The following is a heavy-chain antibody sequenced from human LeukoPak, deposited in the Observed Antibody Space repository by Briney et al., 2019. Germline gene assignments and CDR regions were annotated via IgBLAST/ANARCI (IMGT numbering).Heavy chain of an antibody. Sequence: SETLSLTCTASGVSISSYYWSWIRQPPGKGLEWMGNINYSGSTNYNPYFKSRVSTSLKTTKKHFLLLLSSVTAADKTAVYCATHAAARTEPFDYWGQGTLVTVSS. CDR2: INYSGST. J-gene: IGHJ4*02. CDR3: ATHAAARTEPFDY. D-gene: IGHD6-13*01. CDR1: GVSISSYY. V-gene: IGHV4-59*08.